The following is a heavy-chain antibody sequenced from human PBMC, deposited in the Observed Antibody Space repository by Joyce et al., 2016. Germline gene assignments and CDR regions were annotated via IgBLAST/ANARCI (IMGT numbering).Heavy chain of an antibody. V-gene: IGHV3-30*18. CDR3: AKDRGRYGSGSYSLDY. D-gene: IGHD3-10*01. J-gene: IGHJ4*02. CDR1: GFAFNSYG. CDR2: ISHDGSDK. Sequence: QVHLVESGGGVVQPGRSLTLSCKASGFAFNSYGMVWVRQAPDKGLEWVALISHDGSDKFYGDYVKGRITIARDNPENTLYLQMNTLRLDDTALYYCAKDRGRYGSGSYSLDYWGQGALVTVSS.